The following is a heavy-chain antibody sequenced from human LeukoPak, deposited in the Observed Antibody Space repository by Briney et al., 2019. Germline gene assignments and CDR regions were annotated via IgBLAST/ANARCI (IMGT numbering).Heavy chain of an antibody. J-gene: IGHJ4*02. CDR2: ISSIGSIT. CDR3: ARDQDWNDRGGLDY. D-gene: IGHD1-1*01. CDR1: GFTFNDYY. V-gene: IGHV3-11*04. Sequence: GGSLRLSCAASGFTFNDYYMSWIRQAPGKGLEWVSYISSIGSITHYADSVKGRFTISRDNSKNSLYLQMNSLRAEDTAVYYCARDQDWNDRGGLDYWGQGTLVIVSS.